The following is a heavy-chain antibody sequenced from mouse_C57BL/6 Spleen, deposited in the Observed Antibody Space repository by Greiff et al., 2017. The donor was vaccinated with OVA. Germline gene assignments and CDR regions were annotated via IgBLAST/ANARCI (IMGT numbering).Heavy chain of an antibody. CDR3: ARWIYYGSSALGY. D-gene: IGHD1-1*01. CDR2: IHPNSGST. Sequence: QVQLQQPGAELVKPGASVKLSCKASGYTFTSYWMHWVKQRPGQGLEWIGTIHPNSGSTNYNEKFKSKATLTVDKSSSKAYMQLSSLTSEDSAVYYYARWIYYGSSALGYWGQGALVTVSA. CDR1: GYTFTSYW. J-gene: IGHJ3*01. V-gene: IGHV1-64*01.